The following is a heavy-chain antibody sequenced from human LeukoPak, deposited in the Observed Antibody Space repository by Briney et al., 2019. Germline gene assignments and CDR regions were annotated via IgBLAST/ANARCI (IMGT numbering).Heavy chain of an antibody. Sequence: PGGSLRLPCAASGFTFNNYEMNWVRQAPGKGLEWVSYISGSGTAIYYADSVKGRFTISRDNAMNSLYLQMNSLRAEDTAVYYCARGAYYYFFWGQGTLVTVSS. CDR3: ARGAYYYFF. CDR1: GFTFNNYE. D-gene: IGHD3-10*01. CDR2: ISGSGTAI. J-gene: IGHJ4*02. V-gene: IGHV3-48*03.